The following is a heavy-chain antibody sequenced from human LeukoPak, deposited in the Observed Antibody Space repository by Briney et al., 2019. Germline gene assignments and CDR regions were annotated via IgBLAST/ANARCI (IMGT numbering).Heavy chain of an antibody. J-gene: IGHJ4*02. CDR2: INHSGST. D-gene: IGHD6-13*01. Sequence: PSETLSLTCTVSGGSISSYYWSWIRQPPGKGLEWIGEINHSGSTNYNPSLKSRVTISVDTSKNQFSLKLSSVTAADAAVYYCASQFGQQTYYFDYWGQGTLVTVSS. CDR3: ASQFGQQTYYFDY. V-gene: IGHV4-34*01. CDR1: GGSISSYY.